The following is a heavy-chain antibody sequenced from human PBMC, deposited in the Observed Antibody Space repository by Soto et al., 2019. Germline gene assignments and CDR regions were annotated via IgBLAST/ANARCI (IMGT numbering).Heavy chain of an antibody. CDR2: ISDDGSNK. V-gene: IGHV3-30-3*01. CDR3: ARGTEDSSGYIVDY. Sequence: QVQLVEAGGGVVQPGRSLRLACAASGFTFSSYAMHWVRQATGKGLEWVAVISDDGSNKYYADSVKGRFTISRDNSKNTLYLQMNILRAEDTAVYYCARGTEDSSGYIVDYCFQGTLVTVSS. J-gene: IGHJ4*02. CDR1: GFTFSSYA. D-gene: IGHD3-22*01.